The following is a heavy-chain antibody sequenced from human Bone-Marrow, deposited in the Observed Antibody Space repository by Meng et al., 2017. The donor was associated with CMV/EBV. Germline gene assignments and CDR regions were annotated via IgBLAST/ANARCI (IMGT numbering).Heavy chain of an antibody. J-gene: IGHJ4*02. Sequence: ASVKVSCKASGYTFTSYDINWVRQATGQGLEWVGWINPKSGATKDAQKFQGRVTMTRDTSMRTVYMELSSLRSNDTAVYYCVRDLDYGDYGREIIYWGQGTLVTVSS. CDR1: GYTFTSYD. CDR2: INPKSGAT. V-gene: IGHV1-2*02. D-gene: IGHD4-17*01. CDR3: VRDLDYGDYGREIIY.